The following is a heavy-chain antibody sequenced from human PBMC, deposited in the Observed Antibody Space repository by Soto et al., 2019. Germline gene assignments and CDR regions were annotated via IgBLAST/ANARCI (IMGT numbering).Heavy chain of an antibody. CDR2: ISYDGNTK. V-gene: IGHV3-30-3*01. CDR3: AKETSAYEIDY. D-gene: IGHD5-12*01. J-gene: IGHJ4*02. CDR1: GFIFSGDA. Sequence: QVQLVESGGGVVQHGRSLRLSCAATGFIFSGDAMLWVRQAPGKGLEWMAVISYDGNTKYYADSVKGGFTVSRDNSKNTLYVQMNNLSAEDTAMYYCAKETSAYEIDYWGQGTLVTVSS.